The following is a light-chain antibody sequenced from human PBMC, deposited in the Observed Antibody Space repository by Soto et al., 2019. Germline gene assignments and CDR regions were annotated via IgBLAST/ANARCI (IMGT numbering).Light chain of an antibody. J-gene: IGKJ4*01. CDR1: LPSSNY. V-gene: IGKV1-27*01. CDR2: AAS. Sequence: DIQMTQSPSSLSASVGDRVTITCRASLPSSNYLAWYPQKPGKIQNLLLDAASTLQAGVPSRLIVSASGTDFTLTISCLHPEDVAAYYFQKCNSAPLTFGGLTKVEI. CDR3: QKCNSAPLT.